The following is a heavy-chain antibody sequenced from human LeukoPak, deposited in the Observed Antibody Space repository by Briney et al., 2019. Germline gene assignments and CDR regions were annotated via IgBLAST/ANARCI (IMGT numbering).Heavy chain of an antibody. CDR1: GFRFSVSW. CDR2: IHEDAGEK. CDR3: ASSKDHYCHY. J-gene: IGHJ4*02. Sequence: GGSLSLSCAASGFRFSVSWMTWVRHTPGKGLQGVASIHEDAGEKQYVESVRGRFTISRDNAKNSLYLQMNSLRVEETAVYYCASSKDHYCHYWGQGTLVTVSS. V-gene: IGHV3-7*05.